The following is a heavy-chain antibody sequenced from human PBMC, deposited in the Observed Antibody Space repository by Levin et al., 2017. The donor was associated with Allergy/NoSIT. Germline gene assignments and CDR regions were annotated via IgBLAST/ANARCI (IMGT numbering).Heavy chain of an antibody. D-gene: IGHD3-16*01. Sequence: SETLSLTCTVSGGSISSSSYYWGWIRQPPGKGLEWIGSIYYSGSTYYNPSLKSRVTISVDTSKNQFSLKLSSVTAADTAVYYCARREFGGADFDYWGQGTLVTVSS. CDR1: GGSISSSSYY. CDR2: IYYSGST. J-gene: IGHJ4*02. CDR3: ARREFGGADFDY. V-gene: IGHV4-39*01.